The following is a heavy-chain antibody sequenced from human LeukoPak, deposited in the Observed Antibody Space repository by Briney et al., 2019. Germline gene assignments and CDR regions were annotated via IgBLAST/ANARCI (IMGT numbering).Heavy chain of an antibody. CDR2: IYYSGST. V-gene: IGHV4-59*01. CDR1: GGSISSYY. Sequence: SETLSLTCTVSGGSISSYYWSWMRQPPGKGLEWIGYIYYSGSTNYNPSLKSRVTISVDTSKNQFSLKLSSVTAADTAVYYCASFEAAAGRFDYWGQGTLVTVSS. D-gene: IGHD6-13*01. J-gene: IGHJ4*02. CDR3: ASFEAAAGRFDY.